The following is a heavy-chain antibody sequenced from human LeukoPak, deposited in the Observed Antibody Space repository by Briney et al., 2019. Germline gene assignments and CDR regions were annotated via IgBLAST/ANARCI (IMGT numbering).Heavy chain of an antibody. J-gene: IGHJ4*02. V-gene: IGHV4-59*01. CDR1: VGSISSYY. Sequence: PSETLSLTCTVSVGSISSYYWSWIRQPPGKGLEWIGYIYYSGSTNYNPSLKSRVTISVDTSKNQFSLKLSSVTAADTAVYYCARLVSTTAYYFDYWGQGTLVTVSS. CDR2: IYYSGST. D-gene: IGHD4-17*01. CDR3: ARLVSTTAYYFDY.